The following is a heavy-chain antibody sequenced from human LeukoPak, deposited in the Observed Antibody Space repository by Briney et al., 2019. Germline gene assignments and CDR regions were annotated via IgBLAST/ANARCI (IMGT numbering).Heavy chain of an antibody. V-gene: IGHV5-51*01. CDR1: GYSFTSYW. CDR2: IYPGDSDT. J-gene: IGHJ4*02. Sequence: KPGESLKISCKCSGYSFTSYWIGWVRQMPGKGLEWMGIIYPGDSDTRYSPSFQGQVTISADKSISAAYLQWSSLKASDTAMYYCARWVPGFYGGNSAVPGFDYWGQGTLVTVSS. CDR3: ARWVPGFYGGNSAVPGFDY. D-gene: IGHD4-23*01.